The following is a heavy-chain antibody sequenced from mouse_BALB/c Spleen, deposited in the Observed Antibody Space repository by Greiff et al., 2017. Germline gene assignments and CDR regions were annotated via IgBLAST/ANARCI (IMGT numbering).Heavy chain of an antibody. D-gene: IGHD1-2*01. CDR1: GFSLTSYG. CDR3: ARGNYGYYFDY. V-gene: IGHV2-9*02. CDR2: IWAGGST. Sequence: VKVVESGPGLVAPSQSLSITCTVSGFSLTSYGVHWVRQPPGKGLEWLGVIWAGGSTNYNSALMSRLSISKDNSKSQVFLKMNSLQTDDTAMYYCARGNYGYYFDYWGQGTTLTVSS. J-gene: IGHJ2*01.